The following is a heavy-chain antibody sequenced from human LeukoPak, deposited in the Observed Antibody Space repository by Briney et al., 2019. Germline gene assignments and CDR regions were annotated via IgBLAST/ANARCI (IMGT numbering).Heavy chain of an antibody. Sequence: GASVKVSCKASGGTFSSYAFSWVRQAPGQGLEWMGRIIPILSLTNYTQKSQGRLTITADKSTSTAYMELGSLTSEDTAVYYCARDGMYYYDSRAPLDYWGHGTLVTVSS. D-gene: IGHD3-22*01. CDR2: IIPILSLT. CDR3: ARDGMYYYDSRAPLDY. J-gene: IGHJ4*01. V-gene: IGHV1-69*04. CDR1: GGTFSSYA.